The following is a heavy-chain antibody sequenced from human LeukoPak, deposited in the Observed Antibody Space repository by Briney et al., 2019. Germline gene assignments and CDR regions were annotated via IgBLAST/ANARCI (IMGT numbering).Heavy chain of an antibody. Sequence: PSETLSLTCAVYGGSFSGYYWSWIRQPPGKGLEWIGEINHSGSTNYNPSLKSRVTISVDTSKNQFSLKLSSVTAADTAVYYCARDLYSYGTIDNWGQGTMVTVSS. J-gene: IGHJ3*02. CDR3: ARDLYSYGTIDN. V-gene: IGHV4-34*01. CDR1: GGSFSGYY. CDR2: INHSGST. D-gene: IGHD5-18*01.